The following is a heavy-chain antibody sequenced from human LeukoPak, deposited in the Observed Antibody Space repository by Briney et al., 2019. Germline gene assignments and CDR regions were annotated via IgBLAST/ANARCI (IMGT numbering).Heavy chain of an antibody. Sequence: ASVKVSCKASGHTITSYGISWVRQAPGQGLEWMGWISGYNGNTNYEQKFQDRVTMTTDTPTNTAYMELRSLKSDDTAVYYCAIDSRAVAGWFDPWGQGTLVIVSS. D-gene: IGHD6-19*01. CDR1: GHTITSYG. CDR2: ISGYNGNT. J-gene: IGHJ5*02. V-gene: IGHV1-18*01. CDR3: AIDSRAVAGWFDP.